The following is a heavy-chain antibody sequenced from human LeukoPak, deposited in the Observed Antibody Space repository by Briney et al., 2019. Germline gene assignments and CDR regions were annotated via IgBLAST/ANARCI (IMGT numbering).Heavy chain of an antibody. V-gene: IGHV3-53*01. Sequence: GGSLRLSCAVSGFTFSSFAMSWVRQAPGKGLEWVSVIYSGGSTYYADSVKGRFTISRDNSKNTLYLQMNSLRAEDTAVYYCARWDARTIYYYYGMDVWGQGTTVTVSS. CDR1: GFTFSSFA. CDR2: IYSGGST. CDR3: ARWDARTIYYYYGMDV. D-gene: IGHD1-26*01. J-gene: IGHJ6*02.